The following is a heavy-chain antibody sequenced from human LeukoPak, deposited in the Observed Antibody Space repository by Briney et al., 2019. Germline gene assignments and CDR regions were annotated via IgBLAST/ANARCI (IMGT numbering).Heavy chain of an antibody. Sequence: GGSLRLSCAASGFTFSSYAMHWVRQAPGKGLEWVSAISGSGGSTYYADSVKGRFTISRDNSKNTLYLQMNSLRAEDTAVYYCATRDYYYYYMDVWGKGTTVTISS. V-gene: IGHV3-23*01. CDR3: ATRDYYYYYMDV. J-gene: IGHJ6*03. CDR2: ISGSGGST. CDR1: GFTFSSYA.